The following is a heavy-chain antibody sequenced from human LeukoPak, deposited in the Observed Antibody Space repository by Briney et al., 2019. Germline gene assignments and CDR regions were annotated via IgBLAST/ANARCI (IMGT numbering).Heavy chain of an antibody. D-gene: IGHD3-10*01. CDR1: GFTFSSYE. Sequence: GGSLRLSCAASGFTFSSYEMNWVRQAPGTGLEWVAFIRSDGSIKYYADSVKGRFTISRDNSKNTLYVQMNSLRAEDTAVYYCAKALGPAMVRGVIDYWGQGTLVTVSS. CDR3: AKALGPAMVRGVIDY. V-gene: IGHV3-30*02. CDR2: IRSDGSIK. J-gene: IGHJ4*02.